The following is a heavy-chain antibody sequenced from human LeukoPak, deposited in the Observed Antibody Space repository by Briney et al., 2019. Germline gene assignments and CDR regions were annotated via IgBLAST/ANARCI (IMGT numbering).Heavy chain of an antibody. CDR1: GFPISSNY. CDR3: ARVDSSGRRKHFFDY. D-gene: IGHD6-19*01. CDR2: IYSGGAT. V-gene: IGHV3-66*02. J-gene: IGHJ4*02. Sequence: GESLRLSCAASGFPISSNYMTWVRQAPGKGLEWVSVIYSGGATNYADSVEGRFTISRDNSQNTVYLLMDSLRTEDTAVYYCARVDSSGRRKHFFDYWGQGALVTVSS.